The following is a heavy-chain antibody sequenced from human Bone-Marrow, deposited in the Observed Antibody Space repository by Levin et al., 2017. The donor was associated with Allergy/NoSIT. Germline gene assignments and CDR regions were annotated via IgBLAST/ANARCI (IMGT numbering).Heavy chain of an antibody. V-gene: IGHV3-30*18. Sequence: GESLKISCAASGFTLSTYGMHWVRQAPGRGLEWVAVMSYDGTKKYYADSVKGRFTISRDNSNNTLYLRMNSLRPEDTPLYYCAKDRFFGQFITYGMDGCGQGTTVTVAS. CDR2: MSYDGTKK. CDR3: AKDRFFGQFITYGMDG. CDR1: GFTLSTYG. J-gene: IGHJ6*02. D-gene: IGHD3/OR15-3a*01.